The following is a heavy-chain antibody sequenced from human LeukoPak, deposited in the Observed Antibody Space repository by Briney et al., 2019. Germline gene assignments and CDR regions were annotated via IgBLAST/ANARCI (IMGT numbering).Heavy chain of an antibody. CDR2: INHSGST. V-gene: IGHV4-34*01. J-gene: IGHJ4*02. D-gene: IGHD3-22*01. CDR1: GGSISSYY. CDR3: AVPTEDYYDSSGAAGY. Sequence: SETLSLTCTVSGGSISSYYWSWIRQPPGKGLEWIGEINHSGSTNYNPSLKSRVTISVDTSKNQFSLKLSSVTAADTAVYYCAVPTEDYYDSSGAAGYWGQGTLVTVSS.